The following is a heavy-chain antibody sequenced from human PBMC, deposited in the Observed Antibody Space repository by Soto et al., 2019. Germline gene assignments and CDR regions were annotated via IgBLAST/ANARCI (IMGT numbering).Heavy chain of an antibody. J-gene: IGHJ5*02. V-gene: IGHV4-30-2*03. D-gene: IGHD6-13*01. CDR1: GGSISSGGYS. Sequence: SETLSLTCAVSGGSISSGGYSWSWIRQPPGKGLEWIGYIYHSGSTYYNPSLKSRVIISVDPSKNQFSLKLTSVTAADMAMYYCARPKTIGAAAGKGWFDPWGQGTLVTVSS. CDR2: IYHSGST. CDR3: ARPKTIGAAAGKGWFDP.